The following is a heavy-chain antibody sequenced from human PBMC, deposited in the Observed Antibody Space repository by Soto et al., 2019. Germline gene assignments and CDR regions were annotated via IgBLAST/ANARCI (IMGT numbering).Heavy chain of an antibody. CDR3: ASYCSSTSCHLYYFDY. CDR2: ISSSGSTI. V-gene: IGHV3-11*01. J-gene: IGHJ4*02. Sequence: GGSLRLSCAASGFTFSDYYMSWIRQAPGKGLEWVSYISSSGSTIYYADSVKGRFTISRDNAKNSLYLQMNSLRAEDTAVYYCASYCSSTSCHLYYFDYWGQGTLVTVSS. CDR1: GFTFSDYY. D-gene: IGHD2-2*01.